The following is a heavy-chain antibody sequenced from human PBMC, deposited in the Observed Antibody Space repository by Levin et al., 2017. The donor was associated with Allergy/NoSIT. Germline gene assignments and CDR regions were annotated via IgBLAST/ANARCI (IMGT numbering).Heavy chain of an antibody. CDR3: ARYVTEAYYFDH. V-gene: IGHV4-39*01. D-gene: IGHD2-21*01. J-gene: IGHJ4*02. CDR2: INYSGTT. Sequence: SETLSLTCTVSGDSITSSYYWVWIRQPPGQGLEWIATINYSGTTYYNPSLKSRVTISVDTSKNQFSLKVTSVTAADTAVYYCARYVTEAYYFDHWGQGTLVSVSS. CDR1: GDSITSSYY.